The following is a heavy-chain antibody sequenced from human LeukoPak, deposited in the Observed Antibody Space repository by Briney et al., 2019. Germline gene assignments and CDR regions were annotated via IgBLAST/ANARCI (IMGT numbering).Heavy chain of an antibody. CDR2: INHSGST. D-gene: IGHD3-16*02. CDR3: ARDSTFGGVLAI. CDR1: GGSFSGYY. Sequence: SETLSLTCAVYGGSFSGYYWSWIRQPPGKGLEWIGEINHSGSTNYNPSLKSRVTISVDTSKNQFSLKLSSVTAADTAVYYCARDSTFGGVLAIWGQGTLVTVSS. J-gene: IGHJ4*01. V-gene: IGHV4-34*01.